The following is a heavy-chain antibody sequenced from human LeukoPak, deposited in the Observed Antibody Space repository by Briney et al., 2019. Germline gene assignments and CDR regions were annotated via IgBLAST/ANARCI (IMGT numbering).Heavy chain of an antibody. CDR1: GFTFSNYA. CDR3: AREGAIVGNAFDL. J-gene: IGHJ3*01. D-gene: IGHD3-16*02. Sequence: QPGRALRLSCAASGFTFSNYAMHWVRQAPGKGLEWVAMISYDESNQYYVDSVKGRFTISRDNSKKSLYLQMNGLRPDDTALYYCAREGAIVGNAFDLWGLGTMVIVSS. V-gene: IGHV3-30-3*01. CDR2: ISYDESNQ.